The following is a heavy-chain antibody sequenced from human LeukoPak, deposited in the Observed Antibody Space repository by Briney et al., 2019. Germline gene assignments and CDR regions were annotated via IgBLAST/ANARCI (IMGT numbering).Heavy chain of an antibody. D-gene: IGHD3-22*01. CDR2: ISSGGST. J-gene: IGHJ4*02. Sequence: GGSLRLSCAASGFTVSSNYMTWVRQAPGKGLEWVSVISSGGSTYYAASVKGRFTISRDNSKNTVYLQINSLRAEDTAVYYCARDDYYDSSGLDYWGQGTLVTVSS. CDR3: ARDDYYDSSGLDY. CDR1: GFTVSSNY. V-gene: IGHV3-53*01.